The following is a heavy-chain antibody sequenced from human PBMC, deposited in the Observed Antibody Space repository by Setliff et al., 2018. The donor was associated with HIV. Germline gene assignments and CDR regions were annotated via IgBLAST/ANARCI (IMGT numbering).Heavy chain of an antibody. Sequence: GASVKVSCKASGYTFTGYYMHWVRQAPGQGLGWMGRINPNSGDTNYAQKFKGRVTMTRDTSISTAYMEVTRLRSDDTAVYYCARGSTAVNYYSYYIDVWGKGTTVTSP. CDR2: INPNSGDT. CDR1: GYTFTGYY. V-gene: IGHV1-2*06. D-gene: IGHD2-2*01. CDR3: ARGSTAVNYYSYYIDV. J-gene: IGHJ6*03.